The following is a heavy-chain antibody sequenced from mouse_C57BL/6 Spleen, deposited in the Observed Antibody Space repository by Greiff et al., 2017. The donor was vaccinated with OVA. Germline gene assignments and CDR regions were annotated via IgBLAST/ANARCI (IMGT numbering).Heavy chain of an antibody. V-gene: IGHV3-8*01. CDR2: ISYSGST. J-gene: IGHJ4*01. D-gene: IGHD1-1*01. Sequence: ESGPGLAKPSQTLSLTCSVTGYSITSDYWNWIRKFPGNKLEYMGYISYSGSTYSNPSLKSRISITRDTSKNQYYLQLNSVTTEDTATYYCARFPYYYGSSSYAMDYWGQGTSVTVSS. CDR3: ARFPYYYGSSSYAMDY. CDR1: GYSITSDY.